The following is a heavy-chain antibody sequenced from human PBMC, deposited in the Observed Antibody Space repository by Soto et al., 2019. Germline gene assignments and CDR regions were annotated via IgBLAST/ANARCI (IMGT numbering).Heavy chain of an antibody. D-gene: IGHD2-15*01. Sequence: SETLSLTCTVSGSSISSYYWSWIRQPPGKGLEWIGYIYYSGSTYYNPSLKSRVTISVDTSKNQFSLKLSSVTAADTAVYYCARVEVVAATYYYYGMDVWGQGTTVTVSS. CDR2: IYYSGST. CDR3: ARVEVVAATYYYYGMDV. J-gene: IGHJ6*02. CDR1: GSSISSYY. V-gene: IGHV4-59*06.